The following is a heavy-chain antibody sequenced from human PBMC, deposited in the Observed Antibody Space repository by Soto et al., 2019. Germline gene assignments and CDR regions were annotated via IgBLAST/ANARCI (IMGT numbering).Heavy chain of an antibody. J-gene: IGHJ6*02. D-gene: IGHD3-22*01. Sequence: PGESLKISCKGSGYSFTSYWIGWVLQMPGKGLEWMGIIYPGDSDTRYSPSFQGQVTISADKSISTAYLQWSSLKASDTAMYYCARSESSGYIYYYYYGMDVWGQGTTVTVSS. V-gene: IGHV5-51*01. CDR1: GYSFTSYW. CDR2: IYPGDSDT. CDR3: ARSESSGYIYYYYYGMDV.